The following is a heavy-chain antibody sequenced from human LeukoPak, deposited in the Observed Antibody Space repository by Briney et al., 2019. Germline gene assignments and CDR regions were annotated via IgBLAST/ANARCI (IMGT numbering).Heavy chain of an antibody. CDR3: ASSYDSALLRLPRR. J-gene: IGHJ4*02. CDR2: ISYDGSNK. Sequence: GGSLRLSCAASGFTFSSYAMHWVRQAPGKGLEWVAVISYDGSNKYYADSVKGRFTISRDNSKNTLYLQMNSLRAEDTAVYYGASSYDSALLRLPRRWGQGTLATVSS. CDR1: GFTFSSYA. V-gene: IGHV3-30*01. D-gene: IGHD3-22*01.